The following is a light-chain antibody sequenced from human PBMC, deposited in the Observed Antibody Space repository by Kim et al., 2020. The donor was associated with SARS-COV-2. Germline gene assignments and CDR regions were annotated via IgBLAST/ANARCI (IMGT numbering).Light chain of an antibody. CDR2: DAT. CDR1: QTINNK. J-gene: IGKJ1*01. V-gene: IGKV3-15*01. CDR3: QQSYNWPPLT. Sequence: SVSPGERATLSCRASQTINNKLVWYQQKPGQAPRLLIYDATTRATGIPARFIGSGSETDFTLTISSLQSEDFAVYYCQQSYNWPPLTFGQGTKVDIK.